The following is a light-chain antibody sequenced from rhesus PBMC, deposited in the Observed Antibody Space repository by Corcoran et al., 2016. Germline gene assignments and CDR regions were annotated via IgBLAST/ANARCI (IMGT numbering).Light chain of an antibody. CDR2: GAS. J-gene: IGKJ4*01. CDR3: PHGYDIPLT. Sequence: EIVMTQSPATLSLSPGERATLSCRASQSVSSYVAWYQQKPEQAPRLLIHGASSRATGIPDRFSGSGSGTDFTLTISSLQPEDFATYYCPHGYDIPLTFGGGTKVEIK. CDR1: QSVSSY. V-gene: IGKV3S9*01.